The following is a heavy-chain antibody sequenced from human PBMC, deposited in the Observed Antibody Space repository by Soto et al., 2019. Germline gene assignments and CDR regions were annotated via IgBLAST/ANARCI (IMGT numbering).Heavy chain of an antibody. V-gene: IGHV3-48*03. J-gene: IGHJ4*01. D-gene: IGHD3-10*01. CDR1: VITFITYE. CDR3: TRELISAYYFDY. CDR2: ISSSGRTK. Sequence: GWSLRLSCVSSVITFITYEVNWVRQAPGKGLEWVSYISSSGRTKYYADSVKGRFTISRDDAKNSVYLQMNSLRAEDAALYYCTRELISAYYFDYWGQGTLVTVSS.